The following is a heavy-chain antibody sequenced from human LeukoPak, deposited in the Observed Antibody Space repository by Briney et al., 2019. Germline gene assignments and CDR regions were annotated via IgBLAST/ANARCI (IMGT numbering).Heavy chain of an antibody. CDR3: ATNILVRDIINWFDP. Sequence: ASVKVSCKASGYTFISYSMNWVRQAPGQGLEWMGWIKPNSGDTRSAQKFQGRVIMTRDTSTGTAYMELSSLRYDDTAVYYCATNILVRDIINWFDPWGQGTLVTVSS. V-gene: IGHV1-2*02. CDR2: IKPNSGDT. J-gene: IGHJ5*02. CDR1: GYTFISYS. D-gene: IGHD3-10*01.